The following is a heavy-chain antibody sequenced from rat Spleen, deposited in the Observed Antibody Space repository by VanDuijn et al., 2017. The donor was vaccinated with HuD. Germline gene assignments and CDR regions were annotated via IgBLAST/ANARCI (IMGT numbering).Heavy chain of an antibody. Sequence: EVQLQESGPGLVKPSQSLSLTCSVTGYSITSSYRWNWIRKFPGNKLEWMGYINSAGSTNYNPSLKSRISITRDTSKNQFFLQVNSVTTEDTATYYCARIGTGIPHYFDYWGQGVMVTVSS. J-gene: IGHJ2*01. D-gene: IGHD1-4*01. CDR1: GYSITSSYR. CDR3: ARIGTGIPHYFDY. CDR2: INSAGST. V-gene: IGHV3-3*01.